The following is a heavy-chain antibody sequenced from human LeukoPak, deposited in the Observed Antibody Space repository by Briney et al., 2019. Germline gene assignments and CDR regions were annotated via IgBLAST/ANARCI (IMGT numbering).Heavy chain of an antibody. D-gene: IGHD3-16*01. CDR1: AFTFSSYG. CDR2: IRYDGSIK. J-gene: IGHJ4*02. Sequence: GGSLRLSCAASAFTFSSYGMHWVRQAPGKGLEWVAFIRYDGSIKYYADSVKGRFTISRDNSKNTLYLQMNSLRAEDTTVYYCAKDRRHKRDLDGWGGLDYWGQGTLVTVSS. CDR3: AKDRRHKRDLDGWGGLDY. V-gene: IGHV3-30*02.